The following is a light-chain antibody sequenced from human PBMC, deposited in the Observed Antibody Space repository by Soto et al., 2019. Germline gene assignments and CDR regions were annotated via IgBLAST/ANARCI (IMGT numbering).Light chain of an antibody. V-gene: IGKV1-39*01. Sequence: DIQVTQSPPSLSGAMGDRVTITCRTSQNIANYLNWYQQKPGRSPTVLIYGASILQSGVPPRFSGSGSGTDFTLTISSLQPEDFAIYYCQQSYSGGTFGQGTKVDIK. CDR2: GAS. J-gene: IGKJ1*01. CDR1: QNIANY. CDR3: QQSYSGGT.